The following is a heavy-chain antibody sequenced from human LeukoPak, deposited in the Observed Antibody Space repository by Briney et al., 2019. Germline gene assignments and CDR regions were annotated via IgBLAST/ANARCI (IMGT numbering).Heavy chain of an antibody. V-gene: IGHV3-53*01. CDR2: LYSGSST. J-gene: IGHJ2*01. CDR1: GFSVSTNY. D-gene: IGHD3-10*01. CDR3: ARVGDHYHWYLDL. Sequence: PGGSLRLSCAASGFSVSTNYMNWVRQAPGQGLEWVSILYSGSSTYHTDSVKGRFTISRDNSRNTLYLHMTNLRAEDTAVYYCARVGDHYHWYLDLWGRGSLLTVSS.